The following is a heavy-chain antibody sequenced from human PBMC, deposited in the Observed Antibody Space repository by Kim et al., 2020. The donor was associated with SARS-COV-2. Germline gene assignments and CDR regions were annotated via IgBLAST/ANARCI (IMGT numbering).Heavy chain of an antibody. CDR1: GFTFSDSA. CDR2: IRSKTNGYAT. V-gene: IGHV3-73*01. D-gene: IGHD6-13*01. Sequence: GGSLRLSCAASGFTFSDSAMYWVRQASGKGLEWVGRIRSKTNGYATAYDVSVKGRFIISRDDSKNTAYLQMNSLKTEDTAIYYCTRVPPYSNSWWDAFDIWRQGTMVTVSS. J-gene: IGHJ3*02. CDR3: TRVPPYSNSWWDAFDI.